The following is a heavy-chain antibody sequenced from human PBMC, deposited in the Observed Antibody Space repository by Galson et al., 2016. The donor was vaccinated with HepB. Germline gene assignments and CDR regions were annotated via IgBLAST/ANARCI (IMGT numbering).Heavy chain of an antibody. CDR2: ISATGGST. CDR3: AKDTYYDGSGASGFAS. CDR1: GFTFSSYG. V-gene: IGHV3-23*01. Sequence: SLRLSCAASGFTFSSYGMSWVRQAPGKGLEWVSSISATGGSTYYEDSLKGRFTLSRGNSKDTLFLQMNSLRAEDTAVYYCAKDTYYDGSGASGFASWGHGTLVTVSS. J-gene: IGHJ5*01. D-gene: IGHD3-10*01.